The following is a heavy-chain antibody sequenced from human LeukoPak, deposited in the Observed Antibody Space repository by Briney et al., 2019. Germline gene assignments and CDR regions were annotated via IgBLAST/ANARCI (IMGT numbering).Heavy chain of an antibody. Sequence: ASVKVSCMSSGSTHTAYYMHSLRPAPGQGLEWMGWINPNSGDTIYAQKFQGRVTMTSDTCINTAYMELNALRSDDTVIYYCARDNGGEYYLLYFDYWGQGTLVTVSS. J-gene: IGHJ4*02. CDR3: ARDNGGEYYLLYFDY. CDR1: GSTHTAYY. V-gene: IGHV1-2*02. D-gene: IGHD2-21*01. CDR2: INPNSGDT.